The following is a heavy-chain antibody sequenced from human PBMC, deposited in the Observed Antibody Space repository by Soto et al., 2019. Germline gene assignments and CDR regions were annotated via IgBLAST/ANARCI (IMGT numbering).Heavy chain of an antibody. CDR2: INHSGST. CDR1: GGSISNGGYY. Sequence: SETLSLTCTVSGGSISNGGYYWSWIRQHPGKGLEWIGEINHSGSTNYNPSLKSRVTISVDTSKNQFSLKLSSVTAADTAVYYCARGWSGEFYYYYGMDVWGQGTTVTVSS. V-gene: IGHV4-34*01. J-gene: IGHJ6*02. CDR3: ARGWSGEFYYYYGMDV. D-gene: IGHD3-3*01.